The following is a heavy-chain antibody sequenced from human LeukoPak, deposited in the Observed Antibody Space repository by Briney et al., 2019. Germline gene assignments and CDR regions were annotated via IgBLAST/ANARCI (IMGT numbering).Heavy chain of an antibody. CDR1: GGSISSYY. J-gene: IGHJ4*02. CDR2: IYYSGST. D-gene: IGHD3-22*01. V-gene: IGHV4-59*05. Sequence: SETLSLTCTVSGGSISSYYWSWIRQPPGKGLEWIGSIYYSGSTYYNPSLKSRVTISVDTSKNRFSLKLSSVTAADTAVYYCARHPTPLRYYYDSSGYYYFDYWGQGTLVTVSS. CDR3: ARHPTPLRYYYDSSGYYYFDY.